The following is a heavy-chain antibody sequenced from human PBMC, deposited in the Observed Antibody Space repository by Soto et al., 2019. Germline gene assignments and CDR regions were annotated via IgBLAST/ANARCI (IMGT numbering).Heavy chain of an antibody. CDR3: ARDPYSSGWPTYYYYGMDV. CDR2: IIPIFGTA. CDR1: GGTFSSYA. Sequence: QVQLVQSGAEVKKPGSSVKVSCKASGGTFSSYAISWVRQAPGQGLEWMGGIIPIFGTANYAQKFQGRVTITADESTSTGYMELSSLRSEDTAVYYCARDPYSSGWPTYYYYGMDVWGQGTTVTVSS. J-gene: IGHJ6*02. V-gene: IGHV1-69*01. D-gene: IGHD6-19*01.